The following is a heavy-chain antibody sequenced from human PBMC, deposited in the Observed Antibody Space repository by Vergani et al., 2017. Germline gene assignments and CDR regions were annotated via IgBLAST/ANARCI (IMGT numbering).Heavy chain of an antibody. CDR1: GFTFSSYW. CDR2: INSDGSST. V-gene: IGHV3-74*01. J-gene: IGHJ6*02. CDR3: AKESPDSSGWYYYYYGMDV. D-gene: IGHD6-19*01. Sequence: EVQLVESGGGLVQPGGSLRLSCAASGFTFSSYWMHWVRQAPGKGLVWVSRINSDGSSTSYADSVKGRFTISRDNAKNTLYLQMNSLRAEDTAVYYCAKESPDSSGWYYYYYGMDVWGQGTTVTVSS.